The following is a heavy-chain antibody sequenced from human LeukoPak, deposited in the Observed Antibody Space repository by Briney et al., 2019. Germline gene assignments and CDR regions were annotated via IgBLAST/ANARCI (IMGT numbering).Heavy chain of an antibody. V-gene: IGHV1-18*01. CDR1: GYTFTSYG. Sequence: GASVKVSCKASGYTFTSYGISWVRQAPGQGLEWMGWISAYNGNTNYAQKLQGRVTMTTDTSTSTAYMELSSLRSEDTAVYYCATDYVVRGFDFDYWGQGTLVTVSS. CDR2: ISAYNGNT. D-gene: IGHD3-10*01. CDR3: ATDYVVRGFDFDY. J-gene: IGHJ4*02.